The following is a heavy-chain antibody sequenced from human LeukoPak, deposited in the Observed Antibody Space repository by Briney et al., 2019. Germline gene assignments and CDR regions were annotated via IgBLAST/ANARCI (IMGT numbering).Heavy chain of an antibody. CDR1: GVSISSYY. D-gene: IGHD3-16*01. V-gene: IGHV4-59*01. CDR2: IYFSGST. J-gene: IGHJ6*02. Sequence: SETLSLTCTVSGVSISSYYCSWIRQPPGKGLEWIGYIYFSGSTNYNPSLKSRVTISVDTSKNQFSLKLSSVTAADTAVYYCARDRGGGGGMDVWGQGTTVTVSS. CDR3: ARDRGGGGGMDV.